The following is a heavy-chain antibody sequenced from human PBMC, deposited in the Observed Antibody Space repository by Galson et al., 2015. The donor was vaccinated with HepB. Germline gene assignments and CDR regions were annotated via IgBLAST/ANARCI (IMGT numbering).Heavy chain of an antibody. V-gene: IGHV1-24*01. D-gene: IGHD3-9*01. CDR3: ATYLVSTGFDF. CDR2: LVPENGDT. Sequence: SVKVSCKVSGYNLIELSIHWVRQAPGKGLEWMGNLVPENGDTLLAQKFEGRVRMTEDTSSDTTYMELSSLRSEDTGVYFCATYLVSTGFDFWGQGTMVTVSS. CDR1: GYNLIELS. J-gene: IGHJ3*01.